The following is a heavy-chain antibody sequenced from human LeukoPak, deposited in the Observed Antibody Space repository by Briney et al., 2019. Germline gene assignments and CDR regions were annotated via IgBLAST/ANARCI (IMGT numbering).Heavy chain of an antibody. CDR1: GFTFSSYW. CDR3: ARGGKYYDSSGYYAFDI. V-gene: IGHV3-74*01. CDR2: INSDGSST. D-gene: IGHD3-22*01. J-gene: IGHJ3*02. Sequence: GGSLRLSCAASGFTFSSYWMHWVRHAPGKGLVWVSRINSDGSSTSYADSVKGRFTISRDNAKNTLYLQMNSLRAEDTAVYYCARGGKYYDSSGYYAFDIWGQGTMVTVSS.